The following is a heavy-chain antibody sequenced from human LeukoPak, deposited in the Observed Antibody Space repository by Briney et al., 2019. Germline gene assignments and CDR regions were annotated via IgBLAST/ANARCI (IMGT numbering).Heavy chain of an antibody. V-gene: IGHV4-59*01. CDR3: ARLVRGFTYGFDTGFDY. Sequence: SETLSLTCTVSGGSISNYYWNWIRQPPGKGLEWIGYIYYSGSTNYNPSLKSRVTISVDTSKNQFSLKLSSVTAADTAVYYCARLVRGFTYGFDTGFDYWGQGTLVTVSS. CDR1: GGSISNYY. J-gene: IGHJ4*02. D-gene: IGHD5-18*01. CDR2: IYYSGST.